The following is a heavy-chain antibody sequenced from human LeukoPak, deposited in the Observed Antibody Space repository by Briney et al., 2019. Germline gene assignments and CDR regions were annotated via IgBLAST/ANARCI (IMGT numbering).Heavy chain of an antibody. Sequence: SETLSLTCAVYGGSFSGYYGSWIRQPPGKGLEWIGEINHSGSTNYNPSLKSRVTISVDTSKNQFSLKLSSVTAAGTAVYYCARLFGFYIYGRFDHWGQGTLVTVSS. D-gene: IGHD5-18*01. V-gene: IGHV4-34*01. CDR1: GGSFSGYY. CDR2: INHSGST. CDR3: ARLFGFYIYGRFDH. J-gene: IGHJ4*02.